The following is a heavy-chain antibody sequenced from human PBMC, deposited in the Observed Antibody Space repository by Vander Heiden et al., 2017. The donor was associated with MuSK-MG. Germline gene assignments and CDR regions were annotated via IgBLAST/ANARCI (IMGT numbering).Heavy chain of an antibody. J-gene: IGHJ3*02. V-gene: IGHV3-21*01. CDR1: GLTLRVYG. CDR2: ISSSSSYI. D-gene: IGHD5-18*01. Sequence: EVQLVESGGGLVKPGGSLRLSCAASGLTLRVYGMNWVRQAPGKGLEWVSSISSSSSYIYYADSVKGRFTISRDNAKNSLYLQMNSLRAEDTAVYYCARAHTAMVEADAFDIWGQGTMVTVSS. CDR3: ARAHTAMVEADAFDI.